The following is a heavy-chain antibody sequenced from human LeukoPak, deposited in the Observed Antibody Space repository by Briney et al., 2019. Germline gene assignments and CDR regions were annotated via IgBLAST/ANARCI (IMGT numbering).Heavy chain of an antibody. CDR1: GFTFSSSS. CDR3: AKGSGWYV. Sequence: GGSLRLSCAASGFTFSSSSMSWVRQAPGQGLEWVSVISGSGGSTDYADSVEGRFTISRDNSKNTPYLQMNSLRAEDTAVYYCAKGSGWYVWGQGTLVTVSS. V-gene: IGHV3-23*01. J-gene: IGHJ4*02. CDR2: ISGSGGST. D-gene: IGHD6-19*01.